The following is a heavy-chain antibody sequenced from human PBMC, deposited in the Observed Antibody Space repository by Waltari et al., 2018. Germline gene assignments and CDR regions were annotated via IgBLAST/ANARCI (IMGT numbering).Heavy chain of an antibody. Sequence: QVQLQESGPGLVKPSETLSLTCTVSGYSITRGYYWGWIRQPPGRGLEWIAAIHHSGNSYYNPSLKSRVTISVDTSKNQVSLKLSSVTAADTAVYYCARDRGMTTPNWFDPWGQGTLVTVSS. CDR1: GYSITRGYY. V-gene: IGHV4-38-2*02. CDR3: ARDRGMTTPNWFDP. CDR2: IHHSGNS. J-gene: IGHJ5*02. D-gene: IGHD4-4*01.